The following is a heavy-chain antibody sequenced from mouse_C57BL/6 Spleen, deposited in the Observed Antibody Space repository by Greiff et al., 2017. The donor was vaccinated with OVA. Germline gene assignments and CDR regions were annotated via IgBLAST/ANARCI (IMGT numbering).Heavy chain of an antibody. J-gene: IGHJ2*01. CDR1: GYSFTGYY. CDR2: INPSTGGT. Sequence: EVQLQQSGPELVKPGASVKISCKASGYSFTGYYMHWVKQSSEKSLEWIGEINPSTGGTSYNQKFKGKATLTVDKSSSTAYMQLKSLTSEDSAVYYCARGDDYVFFDYWGQGTTLTVSS. D-gene: IGHD2-4*01. V-gene: IGHV1-43*01. CDR3: ARGDDYVFFDY.